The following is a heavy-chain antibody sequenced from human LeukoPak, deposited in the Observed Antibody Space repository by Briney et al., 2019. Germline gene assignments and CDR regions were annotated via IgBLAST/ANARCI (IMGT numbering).Heavy chain of an antibody. CDR3: ARAKSQDCSIVNCQGWFDP. J-gene: IGHJ5*02. CDR1: VYSFTAYY. V-gene: IGHV1-2*02. Sequence: ASVTVSCKASVYSFTAYYINWVRQAPGQGLEWMGWLNPNSGGTNYAQKFQGRVTMTRDTSISTAYMEVSRLRSDDTAVYYCARAKSQDCSIVNCQGWFDPWGQGTLVTVSS. D-gene: IGHD2-2*01. CDR2: LNPNSGGT.